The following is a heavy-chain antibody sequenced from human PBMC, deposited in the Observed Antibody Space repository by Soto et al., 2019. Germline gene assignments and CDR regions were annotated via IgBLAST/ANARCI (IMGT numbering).Heavy chain of an antibody. V-gene: IGHV3-11*05. Sequence: QVQVVESGGGLVQPGGSVRLSCTASGFTFSDRYMSWIRQAPGRGLEWVSYISPDSGDTKYADSVRGRFTISRDNAKNSVYLQMNSLRADDTAVYYCARGDRVADSWGQGTLVTVSS. D-gene: IGHD5-12*01. CDR2: ISPDSGDT. CDR3: ARGDRVADS. J-gene: IGHJ4*02. CDR1: GFTFSDRY.